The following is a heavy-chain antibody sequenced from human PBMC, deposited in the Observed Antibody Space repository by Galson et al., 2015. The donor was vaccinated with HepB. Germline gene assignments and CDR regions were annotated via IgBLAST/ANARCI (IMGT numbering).Heavy chain of an antibody. CDR2: MSGSGAST. CDR1: GFTFSSYA. D-gene: IGHD3-10*01. CDR3: ARIGQPDLGSDY. Sequence: SLRLSCAATGFTFSSYAMSWVRQAPGKGLEWVSFMSGSGASTYYADSVKGRFTMSRDNSKNTLFPQMSSLRVEDTAVYHCARIGQPDLGSDYWGQGTLVTVSS. V-gene: IGHV3-23*01. J-gene: IGHJ4*02.